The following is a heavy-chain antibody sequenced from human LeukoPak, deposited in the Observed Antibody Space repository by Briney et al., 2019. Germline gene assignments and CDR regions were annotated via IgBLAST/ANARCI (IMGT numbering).Heavy chain of an antibody. CDR2: IHYSGSA. J-gene: IGHJ6*03. CDR1: GGPIRTYQ. D-gene: IGHD6-25*01. V-gene: IGHV4-59*01. Sequence: PSETLSLTCTVSGGPIRTYQWSWIRQPPGKGLEWIGNIHYSGSANYNPSLKSRVIISVDTSKNQFSLKLSPVTAADTALYYCARAAAYYYYYMDVWGKGTTVTVSS. CDR3: ARAAAYYYYYMDV.